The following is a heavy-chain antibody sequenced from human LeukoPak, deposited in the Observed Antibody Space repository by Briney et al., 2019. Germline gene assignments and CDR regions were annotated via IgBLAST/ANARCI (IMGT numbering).Heavy chain of an antibody. D-gene: IGHD3-16*01. J-gene: IGHJ5*02. CDR2: ISYDGSNK. Sequence: PGGSLRLSCAASGFTFSSYAMHWVRQAPGKGLEWVAVISYDGSNKYYADSVKGRFTISRDNSKNTLYLQMNSLRAEDTAVYYCARASYGFGNTWFDPWGQGTLVTVSS. CDR3: ARASYGFGNTWFDP. V-gene: IGHV3-30*04. CDR1: GFTFSSYA.